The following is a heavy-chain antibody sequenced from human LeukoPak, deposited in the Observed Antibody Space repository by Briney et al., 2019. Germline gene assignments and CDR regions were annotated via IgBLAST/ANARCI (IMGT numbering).Heavy chain of an antibody. V-gene: IGHV3-30*18. D-gene: IGHD3-10*01. Sequence: GGSLRLSCAASGFTFSSYVMHWVRQAPGKGLEWVAVISYDGSNKYYADSVKGRFTISRDNSKNTLYLQMNSLRAEDTAVYYCAKAHYYGSGSSYFDYWGQGTLVTVSS. J-gene: IGHJ4*02. CDR2: ISYDGSNK. CDR1: GFTFSSYV. CDR3: AKAHYYGSGSSYFDY.